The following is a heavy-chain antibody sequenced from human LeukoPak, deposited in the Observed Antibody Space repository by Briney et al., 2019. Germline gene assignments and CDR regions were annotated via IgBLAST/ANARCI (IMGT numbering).Heavy chain of an antibody. V-gene: IGHV4-39*01. D-gene: IGHD3-16*01. J-gene: IGHJ5*02. Sequence: PSETLSLTCTVSGGSISSSSYYWGWICQPPGKGLEWIGSIYYSGSTYYNPSLKSRVTISVDTSKNQFSLKLSSVTAADTAVYYCARTLWQGWFDPWGQGTLVTVSS. CDR1: GGSISSSSYY. CDR3: ARTLWQGWFDP. CDR2: IYYSGST.